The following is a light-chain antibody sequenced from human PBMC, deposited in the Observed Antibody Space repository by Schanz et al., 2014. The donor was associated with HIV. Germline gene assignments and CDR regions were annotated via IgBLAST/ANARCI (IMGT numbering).Light chain of an antibody. V-gene: IGLV1-51*01. CDR2: DNY. CDR1: SSNNGNNY. Sequence: QSVLTQPPSVSAAPGRKVTISCSGSSSNNGNNYVSWYQQLPGTAPKPLIYDNYQRPSGVPDRFSGSKSGTSATLGITGLQTGDEADYYCGTWDSSLSGVVFGGGTKVTVL. CDR3: GTWDSSLSGVV. J-gene: IGLJ2*01.